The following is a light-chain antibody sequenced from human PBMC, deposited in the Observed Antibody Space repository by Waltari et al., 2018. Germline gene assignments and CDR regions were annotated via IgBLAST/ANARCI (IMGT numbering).Light chain of an antibody. V-gene: IGKV3-20*01. CDR3: QHYESLPVT. CDR2: HAS. J-gene: IGKJ1*01. Sequence: GERATLSCRASQRISKYLAWYQQKPGQAPRRLIYHASSRAAGIPDRFSGSGSGTDFSLTISRLEPEDFAVYYCQHYESLPVTFGQGTKVEIK. CDR1: QRISKY.